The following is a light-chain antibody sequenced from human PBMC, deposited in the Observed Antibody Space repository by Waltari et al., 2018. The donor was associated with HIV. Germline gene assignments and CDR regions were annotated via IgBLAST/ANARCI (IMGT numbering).Light chain of an antibody. CDR1: SSDVGDYNY. Sequence: QSALTQPASVSGSLGQSITISCTGASSDVGDYNYVPWYQQHPGKAPKVMIFEVSNRPSGVSDRFSGSKSGNTASLTISGVQPEDEADYYCSSYTTSNSHVVFGGGTKVTVL. CDR3: SSYTTSNSHVV. V-gene: IGLV2-14*01. J-gene: IGLJ2*01. CDR2: EVS.